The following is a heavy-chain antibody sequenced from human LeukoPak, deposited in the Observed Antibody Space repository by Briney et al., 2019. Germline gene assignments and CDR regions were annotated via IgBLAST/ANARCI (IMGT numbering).Heavy chain of an antibody. CDR3: AKEGEICFGRRCYSHYHYAMDA. CDR1: GFTFTGFA. Sequence: PGGSLRLSCSVSGFTFTGFAMSWVPQAPGRGLEWVAIINAGGNTTYYADSVRGRFIITRDNSKNTMSVQMNRLRAEDTAVYYCAKEGEICFGRRCYSHYHYAMDAWGQGTTVTVSS. J-gene: IGHJ6*02. D-gene: IGHD2-21*01. V-gene: IGHV3-23*01. CDR2: INAGGNTT.